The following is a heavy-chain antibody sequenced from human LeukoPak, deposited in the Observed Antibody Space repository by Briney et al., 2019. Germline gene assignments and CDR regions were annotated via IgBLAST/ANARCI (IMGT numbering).Heavy chain of an antibody. CDR3: ARDKYSSSWPENWFDP. Sequence: GASVKVSCKASGYTFTSYAMHWVRQAPGQRLEWMGWINAGNGNTKYSQKFQGRVTITRDTSASTAYMELGSLRSEDTAVYYCARDKYSSSWPENWFDPWGQGTLVTVSS. V-gene: IGHV1-3*01. J-gene: IGHJ5*02. CDR1: GYTFTSYA. CDR2: INAGNGNT. D-gene: IGHD6-13*01.